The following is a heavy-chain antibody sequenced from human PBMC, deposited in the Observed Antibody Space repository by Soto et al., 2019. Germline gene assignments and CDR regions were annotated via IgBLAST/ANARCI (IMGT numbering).Heavy chain of an antibody. V-gene: IGHV3-49*03. CDR2: IRSKAYGGTT. J-gene: IGHJ5*02. CDR1: GFTFGDYA. CDR3: TTIYYDSSGYDNWFDP. D-gene: IGHD3-22*01. Sequence: GGSLRLSCTASGFTFGDYAMSWFRQAPGKGLEWVGFIRSKAYGGTTVYAASVQGRFTISRDDSKSIAYLQMNSLKTEDTAVYYCTTIYYDSSGYDNWFDPWGQGSLVPVSS.